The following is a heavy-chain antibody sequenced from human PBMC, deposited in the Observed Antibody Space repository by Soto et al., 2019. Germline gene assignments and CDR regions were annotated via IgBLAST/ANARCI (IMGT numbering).Heavy chain of an antibody. CDR1: GFTFSIYS. CDR3: ASGGYCSSTSCYPSVDP. V-gene: IGHV3-21*01. J-gene: IGHJ5*02. CDR2: ISSSSSYI. D-gene: IGHD2-2*01. Sequence: GGSLRLSCAASGFTFSIYSMSWVRQAPGKGLDWVSSISSSSSYIYYADSVKGRFTISRDNAKNSLYLQMKSLRAEDTAVYYCASGGYCSSTSCYPSVDPWGQGTLVTVSS.